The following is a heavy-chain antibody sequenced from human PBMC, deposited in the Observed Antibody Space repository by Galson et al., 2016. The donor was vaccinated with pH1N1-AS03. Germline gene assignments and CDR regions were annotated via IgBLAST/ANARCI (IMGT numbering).Heavy chain of an antibody. CDR1: GGTFSGYY. CDR3: AGSERGVDCYRRTFDF. V-gene: IGHV4-34*08. D-gene: IGHD2-21*01. J-gene: IGHJ4*02. Sequence: SETLSLTCASHGGTFSGYYWSWIRQTPGKGLEWIGEINYSGITNYNPSLKSRFTISVDWSKSQFSLHLSSVTAADTAVYYCAGSERGVDCYRRTFDFWGQGTQVTVSS. CDR2: INYSGIT.